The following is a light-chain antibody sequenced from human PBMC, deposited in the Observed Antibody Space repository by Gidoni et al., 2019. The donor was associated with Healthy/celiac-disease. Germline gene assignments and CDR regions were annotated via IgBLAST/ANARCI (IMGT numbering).Light chain of an antibody. Sequence: QSVLPTPPSVSGAPWQRVTIPCTGSSANIGAGYDVHWYQQLPGTAPKLLIYGNSNRPSGVPDRFSGSKSGTSASLAITGLQAEDEADYYCQSYDSSLSGVFGGGTKLTVL. CDR1: SANIGAGYD. V-gene: IGLV1-40*01. CDR2: GNS. CDR3: QSYDSSLSGV. J-gene: IGLJ2*01.